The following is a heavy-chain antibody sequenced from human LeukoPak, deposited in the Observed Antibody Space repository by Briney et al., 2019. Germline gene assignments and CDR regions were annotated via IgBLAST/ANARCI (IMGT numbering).Heavy chain of an antibody. CDR2: IDHTGST. CDR1: GYSISSSYY. J-gene: IGHJ4*02. Sequence: PSETLSLTCTVSGYSISSSYYWGWIRQRPGKGLEWIGSIDHTGSTYYNPSLNNRVSVLVDTSKNQFSLKLTSVSAADTAVYYCARFTNYYRYFDYWGQGTLVTVSS. D-gene: IGHD3-16*02. V-gene: IGHV4-38-2*02. CDR3: ARFTNYYRYFDY.